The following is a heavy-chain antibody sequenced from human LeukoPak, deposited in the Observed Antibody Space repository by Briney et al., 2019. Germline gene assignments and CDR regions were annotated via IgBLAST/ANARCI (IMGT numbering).Heavy chain of an antibody. Sequence: GGSLRLSCAASGFTFSSYWMSWVRRAPGKGLEWVANINQDGSEKYYADSVKGRFPISRDNPKNTLYRQMNSLRAEDTPVYYCARSARLMKRVVEVTALDDWGQGTLVTVSS. D-gene: IGHD3-3*01. CDR3: ARSARLMKRVVEVTALDD. CDR2: INQDGSEK. V-gene: IGHV3-7*01. CDR1: GFTFSSYW. J-gene: IGHJ4*02.